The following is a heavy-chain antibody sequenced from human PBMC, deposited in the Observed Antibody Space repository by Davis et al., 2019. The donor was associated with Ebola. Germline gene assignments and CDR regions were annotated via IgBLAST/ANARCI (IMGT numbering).Heavy chain of an antibody. D-gene: IGHD2-2*01. CDR1: GGSFSGYY. Sequence: ETLSLTCAVYGGSFSGYYWNWIRQPPGKGLEWVSYISSSSSTIYYADSVKGRFTISRDNAKNSLYLQMNSLRDEDTAVYYCARRVYCSSTSCPYYYYGMDVWGQGTTVTVSS. J-gene: IGHJ6*02. V-gene: IGHV3-48*02. CDR3: ARRVYCSSTSCPYYYYGMDV. CDR2: ISSSSSTI.